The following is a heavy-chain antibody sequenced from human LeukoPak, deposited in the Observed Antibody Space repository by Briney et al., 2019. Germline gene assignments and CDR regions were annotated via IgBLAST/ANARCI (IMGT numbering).Heavy chain of an antibody. V-gene: IGHV3-9*01. CDR1: GFTFDDYA. Sequence: PGGSLRLSCAVSGFTFDDYAIHWVRQVPGKGLEWVSGINWNSDSIGYADSVKGRFTTSRDNAKNSLYLQMNSLRAEDTAFYYCAINGGGDSGYRNFDYWGQGTLVTVSS. D-gene: IGHD5-12*01. J-gene: IGHJ4*02. CDR2: INWNSDSI. CDR3: AINGGGDSGYRNFDY.